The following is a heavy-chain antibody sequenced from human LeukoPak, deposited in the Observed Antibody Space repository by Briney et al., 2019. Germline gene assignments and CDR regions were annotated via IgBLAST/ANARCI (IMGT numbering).Heavy chain of an antibody. J-gene: IGHJ4*02. CDR1: GFTFSGSA. D-gene: IGHD3-22*01. CDR3: AKGRAVVTYFDY. CDR2: IRSKANSYAT. V-gene: IGHV3-73*01. Sequence: GGSLRLSCAASGFTFSGSAMHWVRQASGKGLEWVGRIRSKANSYATAYAASVKGRFTISRDDSKNTAYLQMNSLKTEDTAVYYCAKGRAVVTYFDYWGQGTLVTVSS.